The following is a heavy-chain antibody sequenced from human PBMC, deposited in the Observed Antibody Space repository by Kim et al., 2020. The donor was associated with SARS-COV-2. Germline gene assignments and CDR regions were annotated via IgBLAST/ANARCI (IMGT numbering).Heavy chain of an antibody. Sequence: GGSLRLSCVASGLTFSIYDMHWVRQAPGKGLEWVAVISYDGSIEYYADSVKGRFSISRDTSKNTLFLQMNSLKIEDTAVYYCFLIIPQDWVIDYWGQGTL. J-gene: IGHJ4*02. CDR1: GLTFSIYD. CDR3: FLIIPQDWVIDY. CDR2: ISYDGSIE. D-gene: IGHD3-9*01. V-gene: IGHV3-30-3*01.